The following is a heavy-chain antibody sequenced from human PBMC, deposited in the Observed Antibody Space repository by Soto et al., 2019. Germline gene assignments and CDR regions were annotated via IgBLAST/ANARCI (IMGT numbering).Heavy chain of an antibody. J-gene: IGHJ4*02. V-gene: IGHV4-34*01. D-gene: IGHD2-2*03. CDR2: INHSGST. Sequence: SETLCLSCGVYGRSFIGYDCSWIRQPPGKGLEWIGEINHSGSTNYNPSLKSRLTISVDTSKNQFSLKLSSVTAADTAVYYCARVDQKSDYWGQGTLVTVSS. CDR1: GRSFIGYD. CDR3: ARVDQKSDY.